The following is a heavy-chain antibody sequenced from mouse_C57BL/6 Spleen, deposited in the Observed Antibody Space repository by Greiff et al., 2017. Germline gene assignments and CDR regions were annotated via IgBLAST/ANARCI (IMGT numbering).Heavy chain of an antibody. V-gene: IGHV6-6*01. CDR2: IRNKANNHAT. CDR3: TRERDYYAMDY. CDR1: GFTFSDAW. J-gene: IGHJ4*01. Sequence: EVKLQESGGGLVQPGGSMKLSCAASGFTFSDAWMAWVRQSPEKGLEWVAEIRNKANNHATYYAESVKGRFTITRDDSKSSIYLQMNSLRAEDTGIYYCTRERDYYAMDYWGQGTSVTVSS.